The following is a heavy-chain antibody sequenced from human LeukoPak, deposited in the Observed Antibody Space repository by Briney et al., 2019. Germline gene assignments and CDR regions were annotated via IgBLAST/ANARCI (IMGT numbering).Heavy chain of an antibody. CDR3: ACAYSSSPAAYYYYGIDV. Sequence: PGESLRISSQGSGSRFISYWISWVRQMPGKGLEWMGRIDTFASSTHSPPSFPRHFPISAYNSISTAYLQCSSLKASDTAMYYCACAYSSSPAAYYYYGIDVWGQGTTVTVSS. CDR1: GSRFISYW. V-gene: IGHV5-10-1*01. J-gene: IGHJ6*02. CDR2: IDTFASST. D-gene: IGHD6-13*01.